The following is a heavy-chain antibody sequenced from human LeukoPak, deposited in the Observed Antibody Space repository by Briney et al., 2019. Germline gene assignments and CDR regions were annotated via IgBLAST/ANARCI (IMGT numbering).Heavy chain of an antibody. V-gene: IGHV3-48*01. D-gene: IGHD3-22*01. CDR2: ISSSSSTI. CDR1: GFTFGSYS. Sequence: PGGSLRLSCAASGFTFGSYSMNWVRQAPGKGLEWVSYISSSSSTIYYADSVKGRFTISRDNAKNSLYLQMNSLRAEDTAVYYCARTSRRYYDSSGSVGGYWGQGTLVTVSS. J-gene: IGHJ4*02. CDR3: ARTSRRYYDSSGSVGGY.